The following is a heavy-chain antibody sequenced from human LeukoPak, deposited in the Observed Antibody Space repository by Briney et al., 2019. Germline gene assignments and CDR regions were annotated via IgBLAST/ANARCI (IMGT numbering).Heavy chain of an antibody. Sequence: GGSLRLSSAGSGFTFSNYWIHWVRQAPGKGLVWVSRINTDGSSTNYADSLKGRFTISRDNARNTVYLQMNSLRAEDTAVYYCVSFLDRVYWGHGIPVTVSS. CDR3: VSFLDRVY. V-gene: IGHV3-74*01. CDR1: GFTFSNYW. J-gene: IGHJ4*01. D-gene: IGHD3-3*01. CDR2: INTDGSST.